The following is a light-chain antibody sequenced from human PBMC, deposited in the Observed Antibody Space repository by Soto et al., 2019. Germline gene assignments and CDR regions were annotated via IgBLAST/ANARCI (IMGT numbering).Light chain of an antibody. Sequence: DIVLTQSPGTLSLSPGERATLSCRASQSVSSSYLAWYQQKPGQAPRLLIHGASSRATGIPDRFSGSGSGTDFTLTISRLEPEDFAVYYCQQYGSSPPITFGQGTRLEIK. J-gene: IGKJ5*01. CDR1: QSVSSSY. CDR2: GAS. V-gene: IGKV3-20*01. CDR3: QQYGSSPPIT.